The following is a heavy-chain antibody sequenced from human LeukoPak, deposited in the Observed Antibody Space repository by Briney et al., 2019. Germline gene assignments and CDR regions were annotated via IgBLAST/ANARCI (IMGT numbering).Heavy chain of an antibody. CDR3: VREARTKTAAPDY. D-gene: IGHD2-2*01. V-gene: IGHV3-48*02. J-gene: IGHJ4*02. Sequence: QPGGSLRLSCVASGFTFSSFSMNWVRQAPGKGLEWLSYISSSSGSIFYADSVKGRFTISRDNAKNSVYLQMNSLTDEDTAVYYCVREARTKTAAPDYWGQGTLVIVSS. CDR2: ISSSSGSI. CDR1: GFTFSSFS.